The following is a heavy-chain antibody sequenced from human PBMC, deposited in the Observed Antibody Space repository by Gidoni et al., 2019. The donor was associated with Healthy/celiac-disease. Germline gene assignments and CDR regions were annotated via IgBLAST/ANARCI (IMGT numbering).Heavy chain of an antibody. J-gene: IGHJ3*02. Sequence: QVQLVQYGAEVKKPGASVKVSCTASGYTFTGYYMHWVRQAPGHGLEWMGVIQPTSGGTNYSQKFQVRVTMTRDTSISTAYMDLSRLRSDDTAVYYCARDRSSSWYGDDAFDIWGQGTMVTVSS. CDR2: IQPTSGGT. V-gene: IGHV1-2*02. CDR1: GYTFTGYY. D-gene: IGHD6-13*01. CDR3: ARDRSSSWYGDDAFDI.